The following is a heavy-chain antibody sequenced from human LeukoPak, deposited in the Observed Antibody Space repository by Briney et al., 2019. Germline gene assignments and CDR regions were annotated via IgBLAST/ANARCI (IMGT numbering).Heavy chain of an antibody. D-gene: IGHD2-15*01. J-gene: IGHJ6*03. Sequence: GGSLRLSCAASGFTFSSYAMHWVRQAPGKGLEWVAVISYDGSNKYYADSVKGRFTISRDNSKNTLYLQMNSLRAEDTAVYYCARDSVAATYYYYYYMDVWGKGTTVTVSS. CDR2: ISYDGSNK. CDR3: ARDSVAATYYYYYYMDV. CDR1: GFTFSSYA. V-gene: IGHV3-30*04.